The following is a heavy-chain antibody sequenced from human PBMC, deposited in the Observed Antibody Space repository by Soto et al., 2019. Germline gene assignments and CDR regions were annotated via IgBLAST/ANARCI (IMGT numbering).Heavy chain of an antibody. D-gene: IGHD3-3*01. V-gene: IGHV3-23*01. CDR1: GFTFSSYA. CDR2: ISGSGGST. CDR3: AKVPPSGFLEWFRPVYYFDY. J-gene: IGHJ4*02. Sequence: GGSLRLSCAASGFTFSSYAMSWVRQAPGKGLEWVSAISGSGGSTYYADSVKGRFTISRDNSKNTLYLQMNSLRAEDTAVYYCAKVPPSGFLEWFRPVYYFDYWGQGTLVTVSS.